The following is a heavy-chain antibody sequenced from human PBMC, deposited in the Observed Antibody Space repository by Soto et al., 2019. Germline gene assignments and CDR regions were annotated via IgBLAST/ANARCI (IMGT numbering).Heavy chain of an antibody. CDR2: ISDDGDDI. D-gene: IGHD4-17*01. J-gene: IGHJ4*02. Sequence: QVQLVESGGGVVQPGRSLRLSCAASGFTFSTYAMHWVRQAPGKGLEWVAVISDDGDDIFYGDSVKGRFTISRDNSKNTVSLHMDSLRPEDTAVYYCAKVLYLADDYGDFPKWGPFDSWGQGTLVTVSS. CDR1: GFTFSTYA. V-gene: IGHV3-30*14. CDR3: AKVLYLADDYGDFPKWGPFDS.